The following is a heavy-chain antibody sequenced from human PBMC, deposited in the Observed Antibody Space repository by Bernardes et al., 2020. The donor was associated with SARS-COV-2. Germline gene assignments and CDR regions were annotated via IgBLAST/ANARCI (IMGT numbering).Heavy chain of an antibody. CDR1: GYTFTSYD. CDR3: ARGISGMDV. D-gene: IGHD3-10*01. J-gene: IGHJ6*02. CDR2: MNPDGGNT. V-gene: IGHV1-8*01. Sequence: ASMKVSCKASGYTFTSYDINWVRQATGQGLEWMGWMNPDGGNTGYAQKFQGRVTVTRNISTSTVYMELSRLTSEDTAVYFCARGISGMDVWGQGTTVTVSS.